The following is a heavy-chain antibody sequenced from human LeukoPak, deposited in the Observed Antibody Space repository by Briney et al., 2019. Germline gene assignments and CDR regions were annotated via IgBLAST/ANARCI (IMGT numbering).Heavy chain of an antibody. CDR1: GFTFDDYG. V-gene: IGHV3-20*01. Sequence: GGSLRLSCAASGFTFDDYGMSWVRQAPGKGLEWVSGINGNGGSTGYGDSMKGRFTISRDNAKNSLYLQMNSLRVDDTALYHCARNYHGSGSTAFDIWGQGTMVTVSS. D-gene: IGHD3-10*01. J-gene: IGHJ3*02. CDR2: INGNGGST. CDR3: ARNYHGSGSTAFDI.